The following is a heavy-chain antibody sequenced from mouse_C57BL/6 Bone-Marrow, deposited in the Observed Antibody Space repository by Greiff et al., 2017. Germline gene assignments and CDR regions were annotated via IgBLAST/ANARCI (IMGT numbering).Heavy chain of an antibody. CDR1: GYTFTRYW. CDR3: ARGSYSAWFAY. CDR2: IDPSDSET. Sequence: QVQLQPPGAELVRPGSSVKLSCKASGYTFTRYWLHWVKQRPIQGLECIGNIDPSDSETDYNQKFKDKATLTVDKSSSTAYMQLSSLTSEDSAVYYCARGSYSAWFAYWGQGTLVTVSA. J-gene: IGHJ3*01. D-gene: IGHD1-1*01. V-gene: IGHV1-52*01.